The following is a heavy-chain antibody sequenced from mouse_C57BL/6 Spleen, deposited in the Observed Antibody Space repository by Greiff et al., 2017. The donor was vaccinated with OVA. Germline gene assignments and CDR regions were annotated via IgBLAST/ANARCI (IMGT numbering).Heavy chain of an antibody. D-gene: IGHD2-3*01. CDR3: ESGAIYDGYFFDY. J-gene: IGHJ2*01. Sequence: QVQLQQPGTELVKPGASVKLSCKASGYTFTSYWMHWVKQRPGQGLEWIGNINPSNGGTNYNEKFKSKATLTVDKSSSTAYMQLSSLTSEDSAVYYGESGAIYDGYFFDYWGQGTTLTVSS. V-gene: IGHV1-53*01. CDR2: INPSNGGT. CDR1: GYTFTSYW.